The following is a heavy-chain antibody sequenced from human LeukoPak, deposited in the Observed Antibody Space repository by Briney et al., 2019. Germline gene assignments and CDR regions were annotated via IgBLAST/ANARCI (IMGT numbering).Heavy chain of an antibody. CDR1: GFTFSSYS. J-gene: IGHJ4*02. CDR3: AKGARGDYLY. V-gene: IGHV3-23*01. CDR2: ISGSGGST. D-gene: IGHD4-17*01. Sequence: GALRLSCAASGFTFSSYSMNWVRQAPGKGLEWVSAISGSGGSTYYADSVKGRFTISRDNSKNTLYLQMNSLRAEDTAVYYCAKGARGDYLYWGQGTLVTVSS.